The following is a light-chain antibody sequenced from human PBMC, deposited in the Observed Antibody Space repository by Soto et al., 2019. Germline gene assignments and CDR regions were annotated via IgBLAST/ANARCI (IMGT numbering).Light chain of an antibody. CDR3: QQYDNWPPIT. J-gene: IGKJ5*01. CDR2: GAS. V-gene: IGKV3-15*01. Sequence: TPSPTTPSVSPGGRVTLSRRASQGIASSLAWYQQKPGQAPRLLIYGASTRATDIPVRFSGRGSGTEFTLTIRSLQSEDSAIYYCQQYDNWPPITFGQGTQLEIK. CDR1: QGIASS.